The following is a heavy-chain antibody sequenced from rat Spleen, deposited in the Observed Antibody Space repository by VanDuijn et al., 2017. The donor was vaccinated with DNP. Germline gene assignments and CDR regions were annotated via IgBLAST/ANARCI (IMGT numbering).Heavy chain of an antibody. J-gene: IGHJ3*01. Sequence: EVQLVESGGGLVQPGRSMKLSCAASGFTFNDYYMAWVRQAPKKGLEWVASISYEGRTTYYGDSVKGRFTISRDNAKSTLYLQMNSLRSEDTATYYCARPNYQGITPNWFAYWGQGTLVTVSS. CDR3: ARPNYQGITPNWFAY. CDR2: ISYEGRTT. D-gene: IGHD1-4*01. CDR1: GFTFNDYY. V-gene: IGHV5-22*01.